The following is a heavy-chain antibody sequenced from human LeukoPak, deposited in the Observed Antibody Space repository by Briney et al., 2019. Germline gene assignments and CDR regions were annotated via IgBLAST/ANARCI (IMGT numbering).Heavy chain of an antibody. V-gene: IGHV3-48*04. Sequence: GGSLRLSCAASGFTFSSYAMNWVRQAPGKGLEWVSYISSSGSTIYYADSVKGRFTISRDNAKNSLYLQMNSLRAEDTAVYYCAKSSDLLTGYYSYFEYWGHGTLVTVAS. D-gene: IGHD3-9*01. CDR2: ISSSGSTI. CDR3: AKSSDLLTGYYSYFEY. CDR1: GFTFSSYA. J-gene: IGHJ4*01.